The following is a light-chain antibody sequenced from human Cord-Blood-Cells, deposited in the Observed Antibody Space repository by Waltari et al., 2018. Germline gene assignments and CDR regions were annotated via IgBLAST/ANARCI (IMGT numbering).Light chain of an antibody. J-gene: IGLJ2*01. V-gene: IGLV1-40*01. Sequence: QSVLTQPPSVSGAPGQRVTISCTGSSSNIGAGYDVHWYQQLPGTAPKLLIYGNSNRPAGVPDRCCGSKSGTSASLAITGLQAEDEADYYCQAYDSSLSGVVFGGGTKLTVL. CDR2: GNS. CDR3: QAYDSSLSGVV. CDR1: SSNIGAGYD.